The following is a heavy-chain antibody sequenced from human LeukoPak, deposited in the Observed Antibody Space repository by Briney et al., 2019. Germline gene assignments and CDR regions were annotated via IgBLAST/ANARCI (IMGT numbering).Heavy chain of an antibody. Sequence: SETLSLTCTVSGGSISSSSYYWGWIRQPPGKGLEWIGSIYYSGSTYYNPSLKSRVTISVDTSKNQFSLKLSSVTAADTAVYYCARDWSADHLTKPTYYYGSGAFDYWGQGTLVTVSS. V-gene: IGHV4-39*07. CDR1: GGSISSSSYY. J-gene: IGHJ4*02. CDR2: IYYSGST. CDR3: ARDWSADHLTKPTYYYGSGAFDY. D-gene: IGHD3-10*01.